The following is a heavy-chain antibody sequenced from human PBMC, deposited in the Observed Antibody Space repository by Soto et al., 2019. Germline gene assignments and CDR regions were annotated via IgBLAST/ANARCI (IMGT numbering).Heavy chain of an antibody. Sequence: QVQLVQSGAEVKKPGSSMKVSCKASGGTFNVYTIIWVRQAPGQGLEWMGRIIPMLAITNYAQRFQGRVTLTADTSTTTAYMELSSLTSEDTAVYYCALGSWSGETFDIWGQGTLVTVSS. CDR1: GGTFNVYT. D-gene: IGHD6-13*01. CDR2: IIPMLAIT. J-gene: IGHJ3*02. CDR3: ALGSWSGETFDI. V-gene: IGHV1-69*02.